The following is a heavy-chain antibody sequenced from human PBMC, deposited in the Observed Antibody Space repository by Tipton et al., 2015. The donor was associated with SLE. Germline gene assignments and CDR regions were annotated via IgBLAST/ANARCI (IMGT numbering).Heavy chain of an antibody. CDR3: ARRPTDWSRRDAFDV. CDR2: MSDYNGNT. V-gene: IGHV1-18*01. CDR1: GYNLITYG. D-gene: IGHD2-21*01. J-gene: IGHJ3*01. Sequence: QVQLVQSGGEVKKPGASVKLSCKASGYNLITYGFTWVRQAPGQGLEWMGWMSDYNGNTKYAQKFQGRVTMTRDTSTSTAYMELTSLRSDDTAVYYCARRPTDWSRRDAFDVWGQGTMVTVSS.